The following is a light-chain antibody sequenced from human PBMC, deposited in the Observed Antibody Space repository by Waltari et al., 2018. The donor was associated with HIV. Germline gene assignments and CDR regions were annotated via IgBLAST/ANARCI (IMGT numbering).Light chain of an antibody. J-gene: IGLJ2*01. CDR3: SSYTTSSTF. V-gene: IGLV2-14*01. Sequence: QSALTQPASVSGSPGQPITISCTGTSSDIGSYNRVSWYQQHPGKAPKLMIYDVSNRPSGVSDRFSGSKSGNTASLTISGLQAEDEAHYYCSSYTTSSTFFGGGTKLTVL. CDR1: SSDIGSYNR. CDR2: DVS.